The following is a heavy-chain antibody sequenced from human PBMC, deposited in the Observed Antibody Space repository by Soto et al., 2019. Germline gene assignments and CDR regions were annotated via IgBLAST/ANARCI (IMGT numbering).Heavy chain of an antibody. CDR1: GGSISSYY. V-gene: IGHV4-59*01. J-gene: IGHJ4*02. Sequence: SETLSLTCTVSGGSISSYYWSWIRQPPGKGLEWIGYIYYSGSTNYNPSLKSRVTISVDTSKNQFSLKLSSVTAADTAVYYCARVSCSGGSCYPAVDWGQGTLVTVSS. CDR3: ARVSCSGGSCYPAVD. D-gene: IGHD2-15*01. CDR2: IYYSGST.